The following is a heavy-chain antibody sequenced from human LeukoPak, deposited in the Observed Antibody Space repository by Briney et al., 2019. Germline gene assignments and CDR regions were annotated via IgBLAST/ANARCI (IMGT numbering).Heavy chain of an antibody. D-gene: IGHD3-16*02. J-gene: IGHJ4*02. CDR1: GGSISSSSYY. CDR3: ARASMITFGGVIAHFDY. V-gene: IGHV4-39*07. CDR2: ICYSGST. Sequence: SETLSLTCTVSGGSISSSSYYWGWIRQPPGKGLEWIGSICYSGSTYYNPALKRRVIISVDTSKNQFYLKLSSVTAADTAVYYCARASMITFGGVIAHFDYWGQGTLVTVSS.